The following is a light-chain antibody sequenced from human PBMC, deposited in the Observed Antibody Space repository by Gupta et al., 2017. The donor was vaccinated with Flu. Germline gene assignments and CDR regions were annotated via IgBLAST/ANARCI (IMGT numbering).Light chain of an antibody. V-gene: IGLV3-1*01. CDR1: KLGDKN. CDR3: QAWDNNIVV. Sequence: SYELTQPPSVSVSPGQTATITCSGDKLGDKNVCWYQQKPGQSPVLVIYQDRKRPSGIPERFSGSNSGNTATLTISGTQAMDEADYYCQAWDNNIVVFGGGTKLTVL. J-gene: IGLJ2*01. CDR2: QDR.